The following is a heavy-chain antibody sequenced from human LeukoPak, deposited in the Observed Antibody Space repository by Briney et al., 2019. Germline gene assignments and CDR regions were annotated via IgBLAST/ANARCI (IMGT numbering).Heavy chain of an antibody. CDR1: GFTFSSYA. Sequence: GRSLRLSCAAPGFTFSSYAMHWVRQAPGKGLEWVAVISYDGSNKYYADSVKGRFTISRDNSKNTLYLQMNSLRAEDTAVYYCARDLFTYSSSSLGWWGQGTLVTVSS. V-gene: IGHV3-30-3*01. CDR2: ISYDGSNK. J-gene: IGHJ4*02. D-gene: IGHD6-6*01. CDR3: ARDLFTYSSSSLGW.